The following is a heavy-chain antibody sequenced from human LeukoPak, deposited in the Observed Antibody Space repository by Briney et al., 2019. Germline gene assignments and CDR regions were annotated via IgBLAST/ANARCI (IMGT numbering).Heavy chain of an antibody. Sequence: PSETLSLTCTVSGGSMSSGDYYWSWVRQAPGKGLEWVSAISGSGGSTYYADSVKGRFTISRDNSKNTLYLQMNSLRAEDTAVYYCAKDTTGYCSSTSCYAVDYWGQGTLVTVSS. CDR2: ISGSGGST. J-gene: IGHJ4*02. CDR1: GGSMSSGDYY. V-gene: IGHV3-23*01. CDR3: AKDTTGYCSSTSCYAVDY. D-gene: IGHD2-2*01.